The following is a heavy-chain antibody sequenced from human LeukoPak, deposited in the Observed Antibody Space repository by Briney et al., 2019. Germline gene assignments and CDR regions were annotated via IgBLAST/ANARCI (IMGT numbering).Heavy chain of an antibody. V-gene: IGHV1-2*02. CDR2: INPNSGGT. Sequence: GASVKVSCKASGYTFTGYYMHWVRQAPGQGLEWMGWINPNSGGTNYAQEFQGRVTMTRDTSISTAYMELSRLRSDDTAVYYCARDSGSVFFWGQGTLVTVSS. CDR3: ARDSGSVFF. D-gene: IGHD6-13*01. CDR1: GYTFTGYY. J-gene: IGHJ4*02.